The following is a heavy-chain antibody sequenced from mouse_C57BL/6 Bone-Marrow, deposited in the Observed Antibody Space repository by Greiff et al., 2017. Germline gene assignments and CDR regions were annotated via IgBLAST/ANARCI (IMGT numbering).Heavy chain of an antibody. CDR2: IDPNSGGT. CDR1: GYTFTSYW. D-gene: IGHD1-1*02. J-gene: IGHJ2*01. V-gene: IGHV1-72*01. CDR3: ARRGWYYFDD. Sequence: QVQLKQPGAELVKPGASVNLSCKASGYTFTSYWMHWVKQRPGRGLEWIGRIDPNSGGTKYNEKFKSKATLTVDKPSSTAYMQLSSLTSEDSAVYYCARRGWYYFDDWGQGTTLTVSS.